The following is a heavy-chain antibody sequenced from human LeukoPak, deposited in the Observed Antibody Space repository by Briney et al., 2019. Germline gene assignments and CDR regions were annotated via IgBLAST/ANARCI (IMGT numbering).Heavy chain of an antibody. Sequence: GRSLRLSCAASVFTFRDYAMHWVRQAPGKGLEWVAVISSDGRNEYYADSVKGRFTISRDNSKSTVYLELNSLRPEDTAVYYCAKAPVTSCRGAFCYPFDYWGQGTLVTVSS. J-gene: IGHJ4*02. CDR3: AKAPVTSCRGAFCYPFDY. V-gene: IGHV3-30*04. CDR2: ISSDGRNE. CDR1: VFTFRDYA. D-gene: IGHD2-15*01.